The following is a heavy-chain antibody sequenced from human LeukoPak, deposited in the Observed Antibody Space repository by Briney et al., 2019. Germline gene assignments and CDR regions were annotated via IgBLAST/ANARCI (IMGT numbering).Heavy chain of an antibody. CDR2: ISSRSSYI. Sequence: GGSLRLSCAASGFTFSSYSMNWVRQAPGKGLEWVSPISSRSSYIYYADSVKGRFTISRDNAKNSLYLQMNSLRAEDTAVYYCARDQLLCLDYWGQGTLVTVSS. V-gene: IGHV3-21*01. CDR1: GFTFSSYS. D-gene: IGHD2-2*01. J-gene: IGHJ4*02. CDR3: ARDQLLCLDY.